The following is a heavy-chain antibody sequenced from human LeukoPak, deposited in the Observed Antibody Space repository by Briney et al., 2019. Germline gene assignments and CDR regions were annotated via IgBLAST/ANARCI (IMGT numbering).Heavy chain of an antibody. J-gene: IGHJ4*02. CDR3: ARDHAFNYYGSGSYPRGYFDY. V-gene: IGHV1-69*05. Sequence: SSVKVSCKASGGNFSSYAISWVRQAPGQGLEWMGRIIPIFGTANYAQKFQGRVTITTDESTSTAYMELSSLRSEDTAVYYCARDHAFNYYGSGSYPRGYFDYWGQGTLVTVSS. CDR1: GGNFSSYA. D-gene: IGHD3-10*01. CDR2: IIPIFGTA.